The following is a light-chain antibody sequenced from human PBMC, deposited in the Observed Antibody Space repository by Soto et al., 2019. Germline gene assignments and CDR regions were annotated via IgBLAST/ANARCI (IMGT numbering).Light chain of an antibody. Sequence: VLTQSPGTLSLSPGERATLSCRAGQSVSSGYLAWYQQKPGQAPRLLIYATYTRATGIPDRFSGSGSGTDFTLTISRLQPEDFAVYYCQQYGPSPLYTFGQGTKLGIK. CDR1: QSVSSGY. J-gene: IGKJ2*01. CDR3: QQYGPSPLYT. V-gene: IGKV3-20*01. CDR2: ATY.